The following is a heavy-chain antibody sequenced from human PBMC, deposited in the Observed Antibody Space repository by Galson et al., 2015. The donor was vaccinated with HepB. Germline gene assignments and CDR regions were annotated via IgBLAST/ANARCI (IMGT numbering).Heavy chain of an antibody. CDR2: ISNDGNNNK. D-gene: IGHD4-17*01. CDR1: GFTFSSYA. Sequence: SLRLSCAASGFTFSSYAMHWVRQSPGKGLEWVALISNDGNNNKYYADSVKGRFTISRDNSKNTVDLQMNSLRSDDTAVYYCARANGDPDHWGRGTLVTVSS. V-gene: IGHV3-30*04. CDR3: ARANGDPDH. J-gene: IGHJ4*02.